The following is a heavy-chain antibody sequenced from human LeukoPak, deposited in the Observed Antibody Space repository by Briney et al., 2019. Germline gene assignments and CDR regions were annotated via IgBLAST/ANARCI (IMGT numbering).Heavy chain of an antibody. Sequence: PSETLSLTCTVSGGSISSYYWSWIRQPPGKGLEWIGYIYYSGSTYYNPSLKSRVTISVDTSKNQFSLKLSSVTAADTAVYYCARERGLWFGEFIDYWGQGTLVTVSS. CDR1: GGSISSYY. D-gene: IGHD3-10*01. J-gene: IGHJ4*02. CDR3: ARERGLWFGEFIDY. V-gene: IGHV4-59*12. CDR2: IYYSGST.